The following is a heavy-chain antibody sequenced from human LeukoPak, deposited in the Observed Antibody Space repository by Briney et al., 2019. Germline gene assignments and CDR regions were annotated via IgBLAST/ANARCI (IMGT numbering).Heavy chain of an antibody. V-gene: IGHV3-23*01. J-gene: IGHJ3*02. CDR2: ISGSGGST. CDR3: AKSVGFQSSMIVDAFDI. CDR1: GFTFSSYA. Sequence: GGSLRLSCAASGFTFSSYAMSWVRQAPGKGLEWVSAISGSGGSTYYADSVKGRFTISRDNSKNTLYLQMNSLRAEDTAVYYCAKSVGFQSSMIVDAFDIWGQGTMVTVSS. D-gene: IGHD3-22*01.